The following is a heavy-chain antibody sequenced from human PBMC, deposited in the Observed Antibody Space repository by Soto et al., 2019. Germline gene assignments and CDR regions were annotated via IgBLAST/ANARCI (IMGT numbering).Heavy chain of an antibody. CDR3: AKSPLTAWAGTEFDY. CDR1: GFTFSSYA. D-gene: IGHD1-1*01. CDR2: ISGSGGST. V-gene: IGHV3-23*01. Sequence: VGSLRLSCAASGFTFSSYAMSWVRQAPGKGLEWVSAISGSGGSTYYADSVKGRFTISRDNSKNTLYLQMNSLRAEDTAVYYCAKSPLTAWAGTEFDYWGQGTLVTVSS. J-gene: IGHJ4*02.